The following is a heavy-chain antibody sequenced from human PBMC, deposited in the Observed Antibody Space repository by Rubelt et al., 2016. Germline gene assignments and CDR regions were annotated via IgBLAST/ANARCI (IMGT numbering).Heavy chain of an antibody. Sequence: EVQLVESGGGVVQPGTSLRLSCAASGFTFRSFGMHWVRQAPGKGLEWVSGISVSGDSTYYADSVKGRFTISRDNSKNTLYLQMNSLGDEDMAVYFCAKSLRMLPARTPDYWGQGTLVTVSS. CDR3: AKSLRMLPARTPDY. CDR1: GFTFRSFG. J-gene: IGHJ4*02. D-gene: IGHD5/OR15-5a*01. CDR2: ISVSGDST. V-gene: IGHV3-23*04.